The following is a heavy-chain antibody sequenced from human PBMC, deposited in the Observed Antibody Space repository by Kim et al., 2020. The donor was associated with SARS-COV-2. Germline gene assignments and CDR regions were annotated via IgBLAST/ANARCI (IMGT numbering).Heavy chain of an antibody. J-gene: IGHJ3*02. V-gene: IGHV4-59*08. CDR1: GGSISSYY. CDR2: IYYSGST. D-gene: IGHD3-22*01. CDR3: ARPGYYDSSGEDAFDI. Sequence: SETLSLTCTVSGGSISSYYWSWIRQPPGKGLEWIGYIYYSGSTNYNPSLKSRVTISVDTSKNQFSLKLSSVTAADTAVYYCARPGYYDSSGEDAFDIWGQGTMVTVSS.